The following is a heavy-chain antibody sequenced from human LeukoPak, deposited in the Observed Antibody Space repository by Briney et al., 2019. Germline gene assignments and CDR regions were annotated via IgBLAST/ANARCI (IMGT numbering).Heavy chain of an antibody. CDR3: ARSSGSYGGRYNWFDP. CDR1: GFTFSDYY. J-gene: IGHJ5*02. D-gene: IGHD3-10*01. Sequence: GGSLGLSCAASGFTFSDYYMSWTCQAPGKGLEWVSYISSSGSTIYYADSVKGRFTISRDNAKNSLYLQMNSLRAEDTAVYYCARSSGSYGGRYNWFDPWGQGTLVTVSS. V-gene: IGHV3-11*01. CDR2: ISSSGSTI.